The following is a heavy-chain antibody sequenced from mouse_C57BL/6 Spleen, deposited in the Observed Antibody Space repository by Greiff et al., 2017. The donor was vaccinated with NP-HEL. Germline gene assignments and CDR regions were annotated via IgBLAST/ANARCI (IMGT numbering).Heavy chain of an antibody. D-gene: IGHD1-1*01. V-gene: IGHV1-69*01. CDR2: IDPSDSYT. Sequence: QVQLQQPGAELVMPGASVKLSCKASGYTFTSYWMHWVKQRPGQGLEWIGEIDPSDSYTNYNQKFKGKSTLTVDKSSSTAYMQLSSLTSEDSAVYYCARGDYGGYWYFDVWGTGTTVTVAS. CDR3: ARGDYGGYWYFDV. CDR1: GYTFTSYW. J-gene: IGHJ1*03.